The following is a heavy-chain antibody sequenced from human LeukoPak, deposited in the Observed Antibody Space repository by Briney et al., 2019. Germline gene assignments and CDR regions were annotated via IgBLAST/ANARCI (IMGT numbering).Heavy chain of an antibody. CDR3: ARGYYFDY. J-gene: IGHJ4*02. V-gene: IGHV1-8*01. Sequence: AASVKVSCKTSGYNFISYDITWVRQAPGQGLEWMGWMNPNSGNTGYVQKFRGRVTMTRNTSTGTAYMELSSLRSEDTAIYYCARGYYFDYWAQGTLVSVSS. CDR1: GYNFISYD. CDR2: MNPNSGNT.